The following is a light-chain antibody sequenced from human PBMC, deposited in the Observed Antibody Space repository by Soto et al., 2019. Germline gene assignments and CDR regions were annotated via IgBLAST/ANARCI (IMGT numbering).Light chain of an antibody. CDR1: QSISKW. CDR2: DAS. V-gene: IGKV1-5*01. Sequence: DILMTQSPSILSASVGDTVTITCRASQSISKWVAWYQQRAGKAPTALLFDASNSEKGVPSRFSGSGSGTEFTRIISGLQPEDFATYYCHQYDSYPYTFGQGTKLEI. CDR3: HQYDSYPYT. J-gene: IGKJ2*01.